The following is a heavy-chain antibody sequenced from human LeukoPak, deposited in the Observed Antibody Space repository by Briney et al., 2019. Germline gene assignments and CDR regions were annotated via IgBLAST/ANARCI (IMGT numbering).Heavy chain of an antibody. J-gene: IGHJ4*02. Sequence: SETLSLTCAVYGGSFSGYYWSWIRQPPGKGLEWIGEINHSGSTNYNPSIKSRVTISVDTSKNQFSLKLSSVTAADTAVYYCASGPYGDYPSKYFDYWGQGTLVTVSS. CDR2: INHSGST. CDR1: GGSFSGYY. D-gene: IGHD4-17*01. CDR3: ASGPYGDYPSKYFDY. V-gene: IGHV4-34*01.